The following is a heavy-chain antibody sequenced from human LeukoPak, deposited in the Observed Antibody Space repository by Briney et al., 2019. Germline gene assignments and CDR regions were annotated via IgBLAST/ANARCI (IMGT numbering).Heavy chain of an antibody. V-gene: IGHV4-34*01. CDR3: ARGLTMITFGGVIATDAFDI. CDR1: GFTFSDYY. D-gene: IGHD3-16*02. CDR2: INHSGST. J-gene: IGHJ3*02. Sequence: GSLRLSCAASGFTFSDYYWSWIRQPPGKGLEWIGEINHSGSTNYNPSLKSRVTISVDTSKNQFSLKLSSVTAADTAVYYCARGLTMITFGGVIATDAFDIWGQGTMVTVSS.